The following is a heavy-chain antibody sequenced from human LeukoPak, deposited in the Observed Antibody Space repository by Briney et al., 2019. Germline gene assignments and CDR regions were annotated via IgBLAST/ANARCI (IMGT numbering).Heavy chain of an antibody. V-gene: IGHV3-23*01. Sequence: GGSLRLSCAASGVTFRSYAMTWVRQAPGKGLEWVSGISATGGTTYYADSVKGRFTIPRDNSRNTVYLQMNSLRAEDTAVYYCARGPGWNYFDYWGQGTLVTVSS. CDR2: ISATGGTT. CDR3: ARGPGWNYFDY. D-gene: IGHD2-15*01. J-gene: IGHJ4*02. CDR1: GVTFRSYA.